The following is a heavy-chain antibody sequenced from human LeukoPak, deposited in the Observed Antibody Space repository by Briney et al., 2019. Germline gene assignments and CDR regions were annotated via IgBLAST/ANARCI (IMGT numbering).Heavy chain of an antibody. CDR3: AREDDILTLDP. V-gene: IGHV4-30-4*01. Sequence: SQTLSLTCTVSGGSISSGDYYWRWIRQPPGKGLEWIGYIYYSGSTYYNPSLKSRVTISVDTSKNQFSLKLSSVTAADTAVYYCAREDDILTLDPWGQGTLVTVSS. D-gene: IGHD3-9*01. CDR2: IYYSGST. J-gene: IGHJ5*02. CDR1: GGSISSGDYY.